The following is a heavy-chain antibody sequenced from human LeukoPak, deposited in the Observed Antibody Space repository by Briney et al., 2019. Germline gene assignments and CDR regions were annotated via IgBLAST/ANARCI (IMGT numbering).Heavy chain of an antibody. CDR1: GYTFTGYY. Sequence: ASVKVSCKASGYTFTGYYMHWVRQAPGQGLELMGWINPNSGGTNYAQKFQGRVTMTRDTSISTAYMEVSRLRPDDTAVYYCARGPLGSSSSGYYYYMDVWGKGTTVTVSS. V-gene: IGHV1-2*02. CDR2: INPNSGGT. CDR3: ARGPLGSSSSGYYYYMDV. J-gene: IGHJ6*03. D-gene: IGHD6-6*01.